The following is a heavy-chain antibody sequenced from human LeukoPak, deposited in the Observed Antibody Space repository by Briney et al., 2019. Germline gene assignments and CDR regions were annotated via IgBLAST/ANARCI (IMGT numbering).Heavy chain of an antibody. J-gene: IGHJ4*02. V-gene: IGHV3-23*01. Sequence: GGSLRLSCAASGFTFSSYAMSWVRQAPGKGLEWVSAISGSGGSTYYADSVKGRFTISRGNSKNTLYLQMNSLRAEDTAVYYCAKIEFNYDILTGYDSPPFFDYWGQGTLVTVSS. CDR2: ISGSGGST. CDR1: GFTFSSYA. CDR3: AKIEFNYDILTGYDSPPFFDY. D-gene: IGHD3-9*01.